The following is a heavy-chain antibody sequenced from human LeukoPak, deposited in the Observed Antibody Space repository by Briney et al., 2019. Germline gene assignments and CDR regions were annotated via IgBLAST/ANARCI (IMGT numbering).Heavy chain of an antibody. Sequence: ASVKVSCKASGYTFTSYGISWVRQAPGQGLEWMGWISAYNGNTNYAQKLQGRVTMTTDTSTSTAYMELRRLRSDDTAVYYCARDVYGSGSLGYYYYYYMDVWGKGTTVTISS. CDR2: ISAYNGNT. CDR3: ARDVYGSGSLGYYYYYYMDV. D-gene: IGHD3-10*01. J-gene: IGHJ6*03. CDR1: GYTFTSYG. V-gene: IGHV1-18*01.